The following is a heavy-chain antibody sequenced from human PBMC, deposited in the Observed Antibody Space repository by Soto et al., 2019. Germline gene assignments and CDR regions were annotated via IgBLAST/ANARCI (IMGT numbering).Heavy chain of an antibody. CDR3: ARGVSAGVDD. CDR1: GYTFTSYA. CDR2: IQTSNGNT. V-gene: IGHV1-3*04. J-gene: IGHJ4*02. D-gene: IGHD1-26*01. Sequence: GSVQVSCKTSGYTFTSYAIHWLRQAPGQGLEWMGWIQTSNGNTKYSQKFQDRVTINRDTSTNTAYMELTTLTSDDTAFYDCARGVSAGVDDWGQGTLVTVAS.